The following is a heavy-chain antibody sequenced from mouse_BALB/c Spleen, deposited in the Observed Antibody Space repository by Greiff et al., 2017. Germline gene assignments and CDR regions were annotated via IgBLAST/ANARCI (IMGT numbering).Heavy chain of an antibody. J-gene: IGHJ3*01. CDR1: GFTFSDYG. Sequence: EVKVVESGGGLVQPGGSRKLSCAASGFTFSDYGMAWVRQAPGKGPEWVAFISNLAYSIYYADTVTGRFTISRENAKNTLYLEMSSLRSEDTAMYYCAREWTARATWFAYWGQGTLVTVSA. CDR2: ISNLAYSI. V-gene: IGHV5-15*02. D-gene: IGHD3-2*01. CDR3: AREWTARATWFAY.